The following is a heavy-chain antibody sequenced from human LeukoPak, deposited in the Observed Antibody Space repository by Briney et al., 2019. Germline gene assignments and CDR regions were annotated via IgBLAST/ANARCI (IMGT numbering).Heavy chain of an antibody. CDR3: AKEYTGTFSPFPSYFDN. CDR2: ITGSGGRT. CDR1: GFTFSSYA. J-gene: IGHJ4*02. V-gene: IGHV3-23*01. Sequence: GGSLRLSCAASGFTFSSYAMNWVRQAPGKGLEWVSAITGSGGRTYYADSVKGRFTISRDNSKNTLHLQMNSLRAEDTAIYYCAKEYTGTFSPFPSYFDNWGQGTLVTVSS. D-gene: IGHD1-26*01.